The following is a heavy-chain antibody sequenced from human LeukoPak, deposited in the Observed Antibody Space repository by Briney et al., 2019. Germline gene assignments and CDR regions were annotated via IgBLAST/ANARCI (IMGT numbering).Heavy chain of an antibody. CDR3: ARDWASSGSNQVDY. CDR1: GGSISSGDYY. CDR2: IYYSGST. V-gene: IGHV4-30-4*08. J-gene: IGHJ4*02. Sequence: SQTLSLTCTVSGGSISSGDYYWSWIRQPPGKGLEWIGYIYYSGSTYYNPSLKSRVTISIDTSKNQFSLKLSSVTAADTAVYYCARDWASSGSNQVDYWGQGTLVTVSS. D-gene: IGHD3-22*01.